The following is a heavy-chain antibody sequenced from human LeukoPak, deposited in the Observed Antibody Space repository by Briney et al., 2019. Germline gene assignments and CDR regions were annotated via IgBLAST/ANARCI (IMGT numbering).Heavy chain of an antibody. J-gene: IGHJ6*03. V-gene: IGHV1-69*13. CDR3: ARAALRFLETKGGYYYYYMDV. CDR1: GGTFSSYA. Sequence: ASVKVSCKASGGTFSSYAISWVRQAPGQGLEWMGGIIPIFGTANYAQKFQGRVTITADESTSTAYMELSSLRSEDTAVYYCARAALRFLETKGGYYYYYMDVWGKGTTVTVSS. CDR2: IIPIFGTA. D-gene: IGHD3-3*01.